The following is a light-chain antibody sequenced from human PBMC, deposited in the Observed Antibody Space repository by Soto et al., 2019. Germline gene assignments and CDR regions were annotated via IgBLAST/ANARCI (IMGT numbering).Light chain of an antibody. CDR1: QSVSSSY. V-gene: IGKV3-20*01. J-gene: IGKJ1*01. CDR3: QQYGSSPRT. Sequence: EIVLTQSPGTLSLSPGERATLSCRASQSVSSSYLAWYQQKPGQAPRLLIYDASSRATGIPDRFSGSGSGTDFTLTISRLEPEDVAVYYCQQYGSSPRTFGQGTKVESK. CDR2: DAS.